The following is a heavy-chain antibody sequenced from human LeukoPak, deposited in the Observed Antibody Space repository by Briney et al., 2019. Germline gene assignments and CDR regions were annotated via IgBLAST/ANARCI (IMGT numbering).Heavy chain of an antibody. CDR1: GSTFSSYA. Sequence: GGSLRLSCAASGSTFSSYAMSWVRQAPGKGLEWVSAISGSGGSTYYADSVKGRFTISRDNSKNTLYLQMNSLRAEDTAVYYCANFPLYYDFWSGLALDVWGQGTTVTVSS. J-gene: IGHJ6*02. V-gene: IGHV3-23*01. CDR3: ANFPLYYDFWSGLALDV. CDR2: ISGSGGST. D-gene: IGHD3-3*01.